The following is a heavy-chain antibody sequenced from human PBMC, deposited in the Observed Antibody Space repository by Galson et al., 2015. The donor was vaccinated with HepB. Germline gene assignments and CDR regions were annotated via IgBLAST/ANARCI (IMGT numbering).Heavy chain of an antibody. Sequence: SLRLSCAASGFTFSSYAMSWVRQAPGKGLEWVSAISGSGGSTYYADSVKGRFTISRDNSKNTLYLQMNSLRAEDTAVYYCAKDLKRAQGKFDYWGQGTLVTVSS. CDR2: ISGSGGST. CDR1: GFTFSSYA. CDR3: AKDLKRAQGKFDY. J-gene: IGHJ4*02. V-gene: IGHV3-23*01.